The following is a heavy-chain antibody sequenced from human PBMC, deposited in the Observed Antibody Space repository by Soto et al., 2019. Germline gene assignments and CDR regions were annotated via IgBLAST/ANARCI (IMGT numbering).Heavy chain of an antibody. Sequence: PGWSLRLSCAASGFTFSSYGMHWVRQAPGKGLEWVAFISYDGSNKYYADSVKGRFTISRDNSKNTLYLQMNSLRAEDTAVYYCAKDAPPDNYDILNGKLEYWGEGTLVTVS. CDR2: ISYDGSNK. CDR3: AKDAPPDNYDILNGKLEY. D-gene: IGHD3-9*01. CDR1: GFTFSSYG. J-gene: IGHJ4*02. V-gene: IGHV3-30*18.